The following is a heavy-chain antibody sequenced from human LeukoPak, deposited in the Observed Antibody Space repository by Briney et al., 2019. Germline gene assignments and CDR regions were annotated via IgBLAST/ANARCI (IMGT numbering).Heavy chain of an antibody. V-gene: IGHV3-30*02. J-gene: IGHJ4*02. Sequence: PGGSLRLSCAASGFTFSSYGMHWVRQAPGKGLEWVAFIQYDGSKKYYGDSVKGRFTISRDNSKNSLYLQMNSLRAEDMALYYCAKSGSYSSPYYFDYWGQGTLVTVSS. CDR2: IQYDGSKK. CDR1: GFTFSSYG. D-gene: IGHD3-10*01. CDR3: AKSGSYSSPYYFDY.